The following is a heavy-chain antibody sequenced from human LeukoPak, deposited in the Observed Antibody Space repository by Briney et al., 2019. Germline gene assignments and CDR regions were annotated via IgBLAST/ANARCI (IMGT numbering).Heavy chain of an antibody. Sequence: GGSLRLSCAASGFTFSSYAMHWVRQAPGKGLEWVAVISYDGSNKYYADSVKGRFTISRDNSKNTLYLQMNSPRAEDTAVYYCARDRWNYDYVWGSYTPRDYYYGMDVWGQGTTVTVSS. D-gene: IGHD3-16*01. CDR1: GFTFSSYA. V-gene: IGHV3-30-3*01. CDR2: ISYDGSNK. CDR3: ARDRWNYDYVWGSYTPRDYYYGMDV. J-gene: IGHJ6*02.